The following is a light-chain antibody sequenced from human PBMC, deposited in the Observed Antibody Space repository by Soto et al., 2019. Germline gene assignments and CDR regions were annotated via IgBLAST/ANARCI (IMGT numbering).Light chain of an antibody. V-gene: IGKV3-20*01. Sequence: EIVLTQSPGTLSLFPGERATLSCRASQSLTTSYLAWYQQKPGQAPRLLIYGASSRATGIPDRFSGSGSGTAFTHTISRLEPEEFAVYSCQQYGSSPTFGQGTRLEIK. J-gene: IGKJ5*01. CDR1: QSLTTSY. CDR3: QQYGSSPT. CDR2: GAS.